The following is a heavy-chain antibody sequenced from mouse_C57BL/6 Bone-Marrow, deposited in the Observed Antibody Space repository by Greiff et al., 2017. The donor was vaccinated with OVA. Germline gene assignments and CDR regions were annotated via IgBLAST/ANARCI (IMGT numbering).Heavy chain of an antibody. Sequence: EVQRVESGGGLVKPGGSLKLSCAASGFTFSSYAMSWVRQTPEKRLEWVATISDGGSYTYYPANVKGRFTISRDNAKNNLYLQVSHLKSEDKAMYYCARGEYYGSSYKCAYWGQGTLVTVSA. V-gene: IGHV5-4*01. CDR1: GFTFSSYA. CDR2: ISDGGSYT. CDR3: ARGEYYGSSYKCAY. J-gene: IGHJ3*01. D-gene: IGHD1-1*01.